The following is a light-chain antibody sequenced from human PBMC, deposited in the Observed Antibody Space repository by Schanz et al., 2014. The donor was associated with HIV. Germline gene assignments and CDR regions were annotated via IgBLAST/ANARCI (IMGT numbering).Light chain of an antibody. J-gene: IGLJ1*01. CDR3: SSYTSSSPLGV. V-gene: IGLV1-40*01. Sequence: QSVLTQPPSVSGAPGQRVTISCTGSSSNIGAAYDVHRSQQLPGTAPKLLIYGNSNRPSGVSNRFSGSKSGNTASLSISGLQAEDEADYYCSSYTSSSPLGVFGTGTKLTVL. CDR2: GNS. CDR1: SSNIGAAYD.